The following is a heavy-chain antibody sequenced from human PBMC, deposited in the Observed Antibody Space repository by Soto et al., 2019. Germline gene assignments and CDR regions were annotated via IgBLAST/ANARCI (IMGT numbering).Heavy chain of an antibody. V-gene: IGHV3-30-3*01. J-gene: IGHJ4*02. CDR1: GFTFSSYA. CDR3: AREHTSIAARGPLDY. Sequence: HPGGSLRLSCAASGFTFSSYAMHWVRQAPGKGLEWVAVISYDGSNKYYADSVKGRFTISRDNSKNTLYLQMNSLRAEDTAVYYCAREHTSIAARGPLDYWGQGTLVTVSS. CDR2: ISYDGSNK. D-gene: IGHD6-6*01.